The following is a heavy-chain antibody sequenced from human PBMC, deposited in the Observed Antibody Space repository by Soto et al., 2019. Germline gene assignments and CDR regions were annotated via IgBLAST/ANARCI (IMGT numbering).Heavy chain of an antibody. CDR2: IIPIFGTA. J-gene: IGHJ6*02. Sequence: ASVKVSCKASGGTFSSYAISWVRQAPGQGLEWMGGIIPIFGTANYAQKFQGRVTITADESTSTAYMELSSLRSEDTAVYYCARASPAAMPAGYYYYGMDVWGQGTTVTVSS. CDR3: ARASPAAMPAGYYYYGMDV. V-gene: IGHV1-69*13. D-gene: IGHD2-2*01. CDR1: GGTFSSYA.